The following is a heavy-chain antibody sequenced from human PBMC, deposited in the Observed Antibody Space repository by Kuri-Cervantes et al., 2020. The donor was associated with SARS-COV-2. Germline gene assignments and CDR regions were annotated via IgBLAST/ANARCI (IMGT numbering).Heavy chain of an antibody. J-gene: IGHJ4*02. D-gene: IGHD1-26*01. Sequence: GESLKIFCAASGFTFSNYWMHWVRQAPGKGLVWVSRTNTDGSSTSYADSVKGRFTISRDNAKNTLYLQMNSLRAEDTAVYYCARAFLRGGSDYWGQGTLVTVSS. CDR1: GFTFSNYW. V-gene: IGHV3-74*01. CDR2: TNTDGSST. CDR3: ARAFLRGGSDY.